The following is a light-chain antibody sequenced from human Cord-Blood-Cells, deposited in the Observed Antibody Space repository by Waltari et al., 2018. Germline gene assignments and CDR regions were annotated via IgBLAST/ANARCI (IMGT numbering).Light chain of an antibody. CDR2: AAS. CDR3: QQSYSTPYT. CDR1: QSISSY. Sequence: DIQMTQSPSSLSASVGDRVTITCRASQSISSYLNWYQQKPGKAPKLLIYAASSLQSGVPSRFSVSGSGTDFSLTISSLQPEDFATYYSQQSYSTPYTFGQGTKLEMK. J-gene: IGKJ2*01. V-gene: IGKV1-39*01.